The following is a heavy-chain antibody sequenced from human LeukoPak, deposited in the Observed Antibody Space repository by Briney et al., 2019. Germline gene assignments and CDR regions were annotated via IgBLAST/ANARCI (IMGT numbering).Heavy chain of an antibody. V-gene: IGHV4-4*07. Sequence: PSETLSLTRTVSGGSINNYYWSWIRQPAGKGLEWIGRIHTRGSTNYNPSLKSRVTMSVDTSKNQFSLKLSSVTAADTAVYYCARGRYCSADICSGGDAFDIWGQGTMVSVSS. CDR2: IHTRGST. J-gene: IGHJ3*02. D-gene: IGHD2-15*01. CDR3: ARGRYCSADICSGGDAFDI. CDR1: GGSINNYY.